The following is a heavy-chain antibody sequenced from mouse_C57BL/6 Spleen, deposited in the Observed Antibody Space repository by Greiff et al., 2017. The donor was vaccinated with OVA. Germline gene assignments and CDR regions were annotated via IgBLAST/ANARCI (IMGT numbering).Heavy chain of an antibody. D-gene: IGHD2-14*01. J-gene: IGHJ4*01. CDR2: IDPSDSET. CDR1: GYTFTSYW. Sequence: VQLQQPGAELVRPGSSVKLSCKASGYTFTSYWMHWVKQRPIQGLEWIGNIDPSDSETHYNQKFKDKATLTVDKSSSTAYMQLSSLTSEDSAVYYCASDRGRAIDYWGQGTSVTVSS. CDR3: ASDRGRAIDY. V-gene: IGHV1-52*01.